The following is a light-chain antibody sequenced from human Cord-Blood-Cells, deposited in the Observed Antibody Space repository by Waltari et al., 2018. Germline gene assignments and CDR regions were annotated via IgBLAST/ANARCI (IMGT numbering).Light chain of an antibody. V-gene: IGKV4-1*01. CDR3: QQYYSTPQT. Sequence: IVVPQSLDPLAACPGHSATIHSTASVSVVYSSNNKNYLAWYQQKPGQPPKLLIYWASTRESGVPDRFSGSGSGTDFTLTISSLQAEDVAVYYCQQYYSTPQTFGGGTKVEI. CDR2: WAS. J-gene: IGKJ4*01. CDR1: VSVVYSSNNKNY.